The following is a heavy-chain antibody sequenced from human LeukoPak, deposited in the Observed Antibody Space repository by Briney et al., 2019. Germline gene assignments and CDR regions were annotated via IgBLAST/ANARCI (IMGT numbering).Heavy chain of an antibody. CDR1: GDTFSSYA. CDR2: IIPIFGTA. J-gene: IGHJ3*02. V-gene: IGHV1-69*13. CDR3: ARPYCGGDCLGAFDI. Sequence: AASVKVSCKASGDTFSSYAISWVRQAPGQGLEWMGGIIPIFGTANYAQKFQGGVTITADESTSTAYMELSSLRSEDTAVYYCARPYCGGDCLGAFDIWGQGTMVSVSS. D-gene: IGHD2-21*02.